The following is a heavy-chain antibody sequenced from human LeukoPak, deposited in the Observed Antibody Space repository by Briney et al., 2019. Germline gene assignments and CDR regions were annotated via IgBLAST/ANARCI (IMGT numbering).Heavy chain of an antibody. Sequence: PGGSLRLPCAASGFNFNNFAMSWVRQAPGKGLEWLSAMTGPADTTYYAESVKGRFTISRDYAKSMVFLQMNSLRGEDTAIYYCAKGAEIDHWGQGTLVTVSS. CDR1: GFNFNNFA. J-gene: IGHJ4*02. CDR2: MTGPADTT. V-gene: IGHV3-23*01. CDR3: AKGAEIDH.